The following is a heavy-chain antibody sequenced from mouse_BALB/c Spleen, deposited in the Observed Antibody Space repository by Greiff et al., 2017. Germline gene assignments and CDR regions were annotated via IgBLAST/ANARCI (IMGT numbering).Heavy chain of an antibody. CDR1: GFSLTGYG. V-gene: IGHV2-6-7*01. CDR2: IWGDGST. D-gene: IGHD1-1*01. CDR3: ARDSLRFLYAMDY. J-gene: IGHJ4*01. Sequence: QVQLKESGPGLVAPSQSLSITCTVSGFSLTGYGVNWVRQPPGKGLEWLGMIWGDGSTDYNSALKSRLSISKDNSKSQVFLKMNSLQTDDTARYYCARDSLRFLYAMDYWGQGTSVTVSS.